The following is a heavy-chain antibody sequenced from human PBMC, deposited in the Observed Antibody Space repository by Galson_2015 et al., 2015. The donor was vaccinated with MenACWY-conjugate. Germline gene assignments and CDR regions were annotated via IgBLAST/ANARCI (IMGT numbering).Heavy chain of an antibody. Sequence: SLRLSCAASGFTFSRYGMHWVRQSPGKGLGWVSRINSDGSAADYADSVKGRFTISRDNAKNTLYLQMNSLRAEDTAVYYCATYCSSPSCYANGAYWGQGTLVTVSS. CDR3: ATYCSSPSCYANGAY. D-gene: IGHD2-2*01. CDR2: INSDGSAA. V-gene: IGHV3-74*01. CDR1: GFTFSRYG. J-gene: IGHJ4*02.